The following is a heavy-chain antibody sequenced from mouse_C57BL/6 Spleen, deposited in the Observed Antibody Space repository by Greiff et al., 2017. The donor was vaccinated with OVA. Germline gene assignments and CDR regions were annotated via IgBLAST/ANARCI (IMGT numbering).Heavy chain of an antibody. D-gene: IGHD2-4*01. V-gene: IGHV1-81*01. J-gene: IGHJ4*01. Sequence: VQLQESGAELARPGASVKLSCKASGYTFTSYGISWVKQRPGQGLEWIGEIYPRSGNTYYNEKFKGKATLTADKSSSTAYMELRSLTSEDSAVYFCARSDYDYDGSYYYAMDYWGQGTSVTVSS. CDR3: ARSDYDYDGSYYYAMDY. CDR2: IYPRSGNT. CDR1: GYTFTSYG.